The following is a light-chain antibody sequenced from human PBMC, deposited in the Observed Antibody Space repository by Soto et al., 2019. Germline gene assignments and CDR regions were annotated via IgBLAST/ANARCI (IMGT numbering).Light chain of an antibody. CDR3: LQHTYIWS. V-gene: IGKV1-17*02. CDR2: GAS. CDR1: QDVSND. Sequence: IHMTQSPPSLSASVGYRVTITCRASQDVSNDLGWFQQKPGKAPKRLIFGASNLESGVPSRFSGTGSGTEFILTITNLKPEDFATYYCLQHTYIWSFGQGTKVDIK. J-gene: IGKJ1*01.